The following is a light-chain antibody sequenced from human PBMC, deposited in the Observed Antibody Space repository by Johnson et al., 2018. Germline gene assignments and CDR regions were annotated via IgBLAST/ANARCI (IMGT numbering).Light chain of an antibody. CDR3: GTWDSSLSAGKV. Sequence: QSVLTQPPSVSAAPGQKVTISCSGSSSNIGNNYVSWYQQLPGTAPKLLIYENNKRPSGIPDRFSGSKSGTSATLGITGLQTGDEADYHCGTWDSSLSAGKVFGTGTKVTVL. V-gene: IGLV1-51*02. CDR1: SSNIGNNY. CDR2: ENN. J-gene: IGLJ1*01.